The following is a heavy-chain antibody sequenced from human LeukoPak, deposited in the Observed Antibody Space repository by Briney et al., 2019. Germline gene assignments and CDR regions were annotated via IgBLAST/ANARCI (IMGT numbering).Heavy chain of an antibody. J-gene: IGHJ4*02. D-gene: IGHD4-11*01. Sequence: GGSLRLSCAASGFTFSSYAMHWVRQAPGKGLEWVAVISYDGSNKYYADSVKGRFTISRDNSKNTLYLQMNSLRTEDTAVYYSARDPLQIYYFDYWGQGTLVTVSS. CDR2: ISYDGSNK. V-gene: IGHV3-30-3*01. CDR3: ARDPLQIYYFDY. CDR1: GFTFSSYA.